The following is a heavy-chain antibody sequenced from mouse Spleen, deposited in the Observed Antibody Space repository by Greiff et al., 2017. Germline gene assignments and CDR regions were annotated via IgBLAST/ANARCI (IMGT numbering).Heavy chain of an antibody. Sequence: EVQLQQSGPELVKPGASVKISCKASGYSFTGYYMNWVKQSPEKSLEWIGEINPSTGGTTYNQKFKAKATLTVDKSSSTAYMQLKSLTSEDSAVYYCARRGSSPWFAYWGQGTLVTVSA. J-gene: IGHJ3*01. V-gene: IGHV1-42*01. D-gene: IGHD1-1*01. CDR1: GYSFTGYY. CDR2: INPSTGGT. CDR3: ARRGSSPWFAY.